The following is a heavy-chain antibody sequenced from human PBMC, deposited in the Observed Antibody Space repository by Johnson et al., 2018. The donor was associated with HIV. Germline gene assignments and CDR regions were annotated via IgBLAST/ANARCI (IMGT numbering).Heavy chain of an antibody. CDR2: IQYVGSGT. CDR1: GFIFSGYW. Sequence: MQLVESGGGLVQPGGSLRLSCAASGFIFSGYWMNWVRQAPGKGLEWVAGIQYVGSGTFCVDSVKGRFTISRDNAKDSLFLQMNSLSAEDTAVYYCARSNAFDIWGQGTMVTVSS. V-gene: IGHV3-7*01. J-gene: IGHJ3*02. CDR3: ARSNAFDI.